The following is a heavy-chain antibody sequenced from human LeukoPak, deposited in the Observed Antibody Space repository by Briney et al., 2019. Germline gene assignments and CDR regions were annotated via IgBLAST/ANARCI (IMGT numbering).Heavy chain of an antibody. CDR3: AKYGPQDSGSSHFDY. D-gene: IGHD1-26*01. Sequence: GGALRLSCAASGFTFSSYAMSWVRQAPGKGLEWVSAIRDSGSSTHYADSVKGRFTTSRDNSKNTLFLQMNSLRAEDTAIYYCAKYGPQDSGSSHFDYWGQGALVTVSS. CDR1: GFTFSSYA. J-gene: IGHJ4*02. V-gene: IGHV3-23*01. CDR2: IRDSGSST.